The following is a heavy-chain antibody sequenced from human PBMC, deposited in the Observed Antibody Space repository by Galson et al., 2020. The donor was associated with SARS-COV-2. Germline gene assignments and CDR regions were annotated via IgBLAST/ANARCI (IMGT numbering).Heavy chain of an antibody. Sequence: GESLKISCAASGFTFSSYAMHWVRQAPGKGLEWVAVISYDGSNKYYADSVKGRFTIPRDNSKNTLYLQMNSLRAEDTAVYYCARDGVLWFGTDINGRPYYGMDVWGQGTTVTVSS. J-gene: IGHJ6*02. CDR3: ARDGVLWFGTDINGRPYYGMDV. CDR1: GFTFSSYA. D-gene: IGHD3-10*01. CDR2: ISYDGSNK. V-gene: IGHV3-30*04.